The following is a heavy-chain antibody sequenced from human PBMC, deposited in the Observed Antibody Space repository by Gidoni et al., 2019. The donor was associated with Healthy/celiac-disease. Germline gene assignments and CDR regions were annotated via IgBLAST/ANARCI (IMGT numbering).Heavy chain of an antibody. V-gene: IGHV3-49*05. CDR2: IRSKAYGGTT. J-gene: IGHJ2*01. CDR1: GFTFGDYA. Sequence: EVQLVESGGGLVKPGRSLRLSCTASGFTFGDYAMSWFRQAPGKGLEWVGFIRSKAYGGTTEYAASVKGRFTISRDDSKSIAYLQMNSLKTEDTAVYYCTRDSPFYPDEYFDLWGRGTLVTVSS. CDR3: TRDSPFYPDEYFDL.